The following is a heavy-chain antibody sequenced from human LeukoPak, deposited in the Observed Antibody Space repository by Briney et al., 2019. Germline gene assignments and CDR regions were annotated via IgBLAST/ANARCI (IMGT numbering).Heavy chain of an antibody. CDR2: ISSSSDTI. CDR1: GFTFSSYS. J-gene: IGHJ6*04. Sequence: GGSLRLSCTASGFTFSSYSMNWVRQAPGKGLEWVSYISSSSDTIYYADSVKGRFTISRDNAKNSLYLQMNSLRAEDTAVYYCAELGITMIGGVWGKGTTVTISS. CDR3: AELGITMIGGV. D-gene: IGHD3-10*02. V-gene: IGHV3-48*01.